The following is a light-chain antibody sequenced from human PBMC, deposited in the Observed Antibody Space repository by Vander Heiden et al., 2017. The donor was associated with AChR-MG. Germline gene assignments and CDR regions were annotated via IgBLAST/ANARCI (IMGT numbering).Light chain of an antibody. CDR3: QQYGSSPLGVT. CDR1: QSVSSSY. Sequence: EIVLTQSPGPLSLSPGERATLSCRASQSVSSSYLAWYQQKPGQAPRLLIYGASSRATGIPDRFSGSGSGTDFTLTISRLEPEDFAVYYCQQYGSSPLGVTFGPGTKVDIK. V-gene: IGKV3-20*01. CDR2: GAS. J-gene: IGKJ3*01.